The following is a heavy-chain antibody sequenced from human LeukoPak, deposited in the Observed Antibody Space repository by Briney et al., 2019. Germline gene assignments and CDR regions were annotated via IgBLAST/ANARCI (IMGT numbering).Heavy chain of an antibody. CDR3: AREPPRGSFDY. CDR2: ISSSSSTI. Sequence: GGSLRLSCAASGFTFSSYSMNWVRQAPGKGLELVSYISSSSSTIYYADSVKGRFTISRDNAKNSLYLQMNSLRAEDTAVYYCAREPPRGSFDYWGQGTLVTVSS. CDR1: GFTFSSYS. J-gene: IGHJ4*02. V-gene: IGHV3-48*01. D-gene: IGHD1-26*01.